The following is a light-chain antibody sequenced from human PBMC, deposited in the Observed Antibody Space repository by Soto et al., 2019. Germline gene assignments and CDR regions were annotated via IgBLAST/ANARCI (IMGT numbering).Light chain of an antibody. CDR1: QSLTGR. CDR2: DVS. J-gene: IGKJ2*01. Sequence: DIQMTQSPSTLSASIGDRVTLTCRARQSLTGRLAWYQQKPGRPPKLLIYDVSSLESGVPARFSGSESGTDFTLTISSLRPDDFATFYCQQYKVYPYTFGQGTMLDI. V-gene: IGKV1-5*01. CDR3: QQYKVYPYT.